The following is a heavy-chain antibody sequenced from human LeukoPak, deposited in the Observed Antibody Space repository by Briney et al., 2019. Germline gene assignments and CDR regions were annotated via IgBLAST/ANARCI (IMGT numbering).Heavy chain of an antibody. CDR3: ARGGWLFNLDY. CDR1: GYTFTGYY. D-gene: IGHD3-22*01. CDR2: INPNSGGP. Sequence: ASVRVSCKASGYTFTGYYMHWVRQAPGQGLEWMGWINPNSGGPNYAQKFQGRVTMTRDTSISTAYMELSRPRSDDTAVYYCARGGWLFNLDYWGQGTLVTVSS. J-gene: IGHJ4*02. V-gene: IGHV1-2*02.